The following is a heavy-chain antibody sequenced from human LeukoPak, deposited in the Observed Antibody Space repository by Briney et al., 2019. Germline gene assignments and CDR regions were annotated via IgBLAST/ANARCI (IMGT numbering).Heavy chain of an antibody. CDR1: GFTFSSYA. CDR2: ISSSSSYI. D-gene: IGHD6-19*01. CDR3: ARLIAVAGSIDY. Sequence: IPGGSLRLSCAASGFTFSSYAMSWVRQAPGKGLERVSSISSSSSYIYYADSVKGRFTISRDNAKNSLYLQMNSLRAEDTAVYYCARLIAVAGSIDYWGQGTLVTVSS. J-gene: IGHJ4*02. V-gene: IGHV3-21*01.